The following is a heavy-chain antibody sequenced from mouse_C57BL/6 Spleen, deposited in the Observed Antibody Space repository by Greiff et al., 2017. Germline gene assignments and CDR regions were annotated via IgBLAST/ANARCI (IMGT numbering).Heavy chain of an antibody. J-gene: IGHJ3*01. V-gene: IGHV1-82*01. CDR1: GYAFSSSW. Sequence: VQLVESGPELVKPGASVKISCKASGYAFSSSWMNWVKQRPGKGLEWIGRIYPGDGDTNYNGKFKGKATLTADKSSSTAYMQLSSLTSEDSAVYFCARSGGNSAWFAYWGQGTLVTVSA. CDR2: IYPGDGDT. D-gene: IGHD2-1*01. CDR3: ARSGGNSAWFAY.